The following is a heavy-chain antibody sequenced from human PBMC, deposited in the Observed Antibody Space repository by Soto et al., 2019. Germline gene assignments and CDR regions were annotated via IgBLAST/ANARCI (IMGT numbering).Heavy chain of an antibody. CDR3: ARLGESIVAGQAAIEGEGMDV. J-gene: IGHJ6*02. CDR1: GYRFTSYW. D-gene: IGHD2-2*02. Sequence: PGESRKISCKGSGYRFTSYWIGWVRQMPWKGLEWMGRIDPSDSYTNYRPSFQGHVTISADKSISTAYLKWSSLKDSDTAMYYCARLGESIVAGQAAIEGEGMDVWRQGPTVTVYS. CDR2: IDPSDSYT. V-gene: IGHV5-10-1*01.